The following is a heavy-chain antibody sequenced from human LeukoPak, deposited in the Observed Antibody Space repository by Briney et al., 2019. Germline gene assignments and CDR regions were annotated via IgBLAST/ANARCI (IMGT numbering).Heavy chain of an antibody. V-gene: IGHV4-30-4*01. Sequence: SQTLSLTCTVSGGSISSGDYYWSWIRQPPGKGLVWIGYIYYSGSTYYNPSLKSRVTISVDTSKNQFSLKLSSVTAADTAVYYCARVERLLWFGELLNWFDPWGQGTLVTVSS. CDR1: GGSISSGDYY. J-gene: IGHJ5*02. CDR2: IYYSGST. CDR3: ARVERLLWFGELLNWFDP. D-gene: IGHD3-10*01.